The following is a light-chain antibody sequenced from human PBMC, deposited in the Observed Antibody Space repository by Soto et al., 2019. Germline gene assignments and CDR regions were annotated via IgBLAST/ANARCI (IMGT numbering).Light chain of an antibody. V-gene: IGKV1-27*01. Sequence: DIQMTQSPSTLSGSVGARVTITCRASQTISSWLAWYQQKPGKVPKLLIYAASTLQSGVPSRFIGSGSGTDFTLTISSLQPDDSATDDCQQYNILSTFGQGTKVDIK. J-gene: IGKJ1*01. CDR2: AAS. CDR3: QQYNILST. CDR1: QTISSW.